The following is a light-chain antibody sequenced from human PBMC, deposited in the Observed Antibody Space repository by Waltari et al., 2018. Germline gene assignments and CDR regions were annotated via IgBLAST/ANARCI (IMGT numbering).Light chain of an antibody. CDR1: QRFGRS. Sequence: EIVLTQSPGNLSLSPGERATLACRASQRFGRSLAWYQQKPGRAPRLLIFGASSMATGIPDRFSGSGSGTDFSLTISRLEPEDFAVYYCQHYVRLPATFGQGTKVEIK. J-gene: IGKJ1*01. V-gene: IGKV3-20*01. CDR3: QHYVRLPAT. CDR2: GAS.